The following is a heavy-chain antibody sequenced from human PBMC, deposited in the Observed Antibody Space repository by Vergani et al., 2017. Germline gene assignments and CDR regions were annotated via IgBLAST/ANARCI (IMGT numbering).Heavy chain of an antibody. CDR1: GFTLSTST. V-gene: IGHV3-33*06. CDR3: AKVGRSEVAGTFGAFDI. J-gene: IGHJ3*02. Sequence: VQLVESGGGVVQPGRSLRLSCAASGFTLSTSTMHWVRQPPGKGLEWVAVIGNDGTKKFYADSVKGRFTISRDISKNTLFLHMNSLRPEDTAVYYCAKVGRSEVAGTFGAFDIWGQGTMVTVSS. D-gene: IGHD6-19*01. CDR2: IGNDGTKK.